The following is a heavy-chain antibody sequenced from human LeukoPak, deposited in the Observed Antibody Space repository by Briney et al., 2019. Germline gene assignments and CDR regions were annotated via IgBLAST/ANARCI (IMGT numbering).Heavy chain of an antibody. CDR2: IISSSSYI. J-gene: IGHJ4*01. D-gene: IGHD2-2*01. Sequence: GGSLRLSCAASGFTFSSYSMNWVRQAPGKGLEWVSSIISSSSYIYYADSVKGRFTISRDNAENSLYLQMNSLRVEDTAVYYCARAPTVLVGYCSSSSCQADYWGQEPWSPSPQ. CDR3: ARAPTVLVGYCSSSSCQADY. V-gene: IGHV3-21*01. CDR1: GFTFSSYS.